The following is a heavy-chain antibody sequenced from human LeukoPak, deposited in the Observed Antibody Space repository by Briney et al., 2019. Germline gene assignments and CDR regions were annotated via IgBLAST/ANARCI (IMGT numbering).Heavy chain of an antibody. D-gene: IGHD3-10*01. V-gene: IGHV1-2*02. CDR2: INPNSGGT. J-gene: IGHJ4*02. CDR1: GYTFTGYY. Sequence: GASVKVSCKASGYTFTGYYMHWVRQAPGQGLEWMGWINPNSGGTNYAQKFQGRVTMTRDTSISTAYMELSRLRSDDTAVYYRARVEHVLLWFGELLRYWGQGTLVTVSS. CDR3: ARVEHVLLWFGELLRY.